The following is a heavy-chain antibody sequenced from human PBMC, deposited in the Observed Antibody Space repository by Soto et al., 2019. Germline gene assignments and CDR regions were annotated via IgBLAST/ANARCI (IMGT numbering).Heavy chain of an antibody. D-gene: IGHD5-12*01. CDR3: ARKGYIGNFAMDV. V-gene: IGHV1-18*04. CDR1: GYTFKSYD. Sequence: SVKVSCKASGYTFKSYDVMWVRKAPGQGLEWMGWISGHSGKADYAENFQGRVIMTTDTSTATASMDLRGLRSDDTAVYYCARKGYIGNFAMDVWGQGTPVTVS. CDR2: ISGHSGKA. J-gene: IGHJ6*02.